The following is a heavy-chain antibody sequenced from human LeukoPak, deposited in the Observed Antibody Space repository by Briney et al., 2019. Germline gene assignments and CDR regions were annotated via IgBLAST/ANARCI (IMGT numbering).Heavy chain of an antibody. CDR1: GGSISSYY. D-gene: IGHD5-18*01. Sequence: SETLSLTCTVSGGSISSYYWSWIRQPPGKGLEWIGYIYYSGSTNYNPSLKRRVTISVDPSKKQFSLKLSSVTAADTAVYYCARGLSDTAMPRSLYYYYYMDVWGKGTTVTVSS. CDR2: IYYSGST. V-gene: IGHV4-59*01. CDR3: ARGLSDTAMPRSLYYYYYMDV. J-gene: IGHJ6*03.